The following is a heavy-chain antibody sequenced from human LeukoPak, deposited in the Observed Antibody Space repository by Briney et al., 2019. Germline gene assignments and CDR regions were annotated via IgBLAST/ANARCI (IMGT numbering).Heavy chain of an antibody. CDR1: GFTFSSYS. CDR3: ARDKGNWEHY. D-gene: IGHD7-27*01. Sequence: GGCLRLSCAASGFTFSSYSMNWVRRAPGKGLEWVSSISSSSSYIYYADSVKGRFTISRDNAKNSLYLQMNSLRAEDTAVYYCARDKGNWEHYWGQGTLVTVPS. V-gene: IGHV3-21*01. J-gene: IGHJ4*02. CDR2: ISSSSSYI.